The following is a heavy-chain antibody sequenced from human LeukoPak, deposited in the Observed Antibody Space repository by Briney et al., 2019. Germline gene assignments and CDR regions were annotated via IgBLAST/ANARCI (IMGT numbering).Heavy chain of an antibody. D-gene: IGHD6-13*01. CDR2: IIPIFGTA. CDR1: GGTFSSYA. V-gene: IGHV1-69*05. CDR3: ARRIAAAATYNWFDP. Sequence: GSSVKVSCKASGGTFSSYAISWVRQAPGQGLEWMGGIIPIFGTANYAQKFQGRVTITTDESTSTAYMELSSLRSDDTAVYYCARRIAAAATYNWFDPWGQGTLVTVSS. J-gene: IGHJ5*02.